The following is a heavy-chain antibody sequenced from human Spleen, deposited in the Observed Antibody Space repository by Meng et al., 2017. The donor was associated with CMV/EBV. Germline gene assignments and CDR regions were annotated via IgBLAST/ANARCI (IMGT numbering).Heavy chain of an antibody. CDR1: GFTFSSYA. CDR2: ISYDGSNK. Sequence: SGFTFSSYAMHWVRQAPGKGLEWVAVISYDGSNKYYADSVKGRFTISRDNSKNTLYLQMNSLRAEDTAVYYCARDLFEYSSSSGGYWGQGTLVTVSS. V-gene: IGHV3-30*04. D-gene: IGHD6-6*01. CDR3: ARDLFEYSSSSGGY. J-gene: IGHJ4*02.